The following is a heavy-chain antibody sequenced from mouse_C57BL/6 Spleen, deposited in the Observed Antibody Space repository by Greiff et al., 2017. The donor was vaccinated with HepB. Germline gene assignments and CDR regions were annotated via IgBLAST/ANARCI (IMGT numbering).Heavy chain of an antibody. J-gene: IGHJ2*01. V-gene: IGHV1-64*01. CDR1: GYTFTSYW. CDR2: IHPNSGST. Sequence: QVQLKQPGAELVKPGASVKLSCKASGYTFTSYWMHWVKQRPGQGLEWIGMIHPNSGSTNYNEKFKSKATLTVDKSSSTAYMQLSSLTSEDSAVYYCARPYYYGSFFDYWGQGTTLTVSS. CDR3: ARPYYYGSFFDY. D-gene: IGHD1-1*01.